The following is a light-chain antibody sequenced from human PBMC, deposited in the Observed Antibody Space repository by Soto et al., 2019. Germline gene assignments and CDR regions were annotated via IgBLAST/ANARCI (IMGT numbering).Light chain of an antibody. CDR2: GAS. Sequence: EIVMTQSPATLSVSPGERVTLSCRASQSVSNNLAWYQQRPGQAPSLLIYGASTRAAVVPARFSGSGSGTEFTLTITSLQSEDFAVYYCQQYNDWPPLTFGGGTKVEIK. CDR3: QQYNDWPPLT. J-gene: IGKJ4*01. V-gene: IGKV3-15*01. CDR1: QSVSNN.